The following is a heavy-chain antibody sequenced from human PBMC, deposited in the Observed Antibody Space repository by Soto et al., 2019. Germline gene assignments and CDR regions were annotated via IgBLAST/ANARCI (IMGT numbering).Heavy chain of an antibody. D-gene: IGHD6-13*01. J-gene: IGHJ4*02. V-gene: IGHV1-24*01. CDR1: GYTLTELS. CDR2: FDPEDGET. CDR3: ATGYSSSWTTFDY. Sequence: ASVRVSCKVSGYTLTELSMHWVRQAPGKGLEWMGGFDPEDGETIYAQKFQGRVTMTEDTSTGTAYMELSSLRSEDTAVYYCATGYSSSWTTFDYWGQGTLVTVSS.